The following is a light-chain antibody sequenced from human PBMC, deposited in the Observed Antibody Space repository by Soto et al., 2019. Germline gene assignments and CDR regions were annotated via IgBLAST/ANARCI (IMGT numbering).Light chain of an antibody. V-gene: IGLV1-40*01. J-gene: IGLJ3*02. Sequence: QSVLTQPPSVSGAPGQRVTISCTGSSSNIGAGYDVHWYQQLPGTAPKLLIYGNGNRPSGVPDRFSGSKSGTSASLAITGIRAEDEADYYCQSYDSSLSGWVFGGGTKLTVL. CDR3: QSYDSSLSGWV. CDR1: SSNIGAGYD. CDR2: GNG.